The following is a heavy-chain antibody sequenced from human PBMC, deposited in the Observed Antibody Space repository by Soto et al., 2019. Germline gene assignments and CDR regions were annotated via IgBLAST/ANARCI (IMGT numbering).Heavy chain of an antibody. D-gene: IGHD3-22*01. Sequence: QVQLQESGPGLVKPSQTLSLTCTVSGGSIRSGGYYWSWIRQHPGKGLEWIGYIYYSGSTYYNPSRKSRVTISVDTSKNQFSLKLSSVAAADTAVYYCASGYDSSGYDRVSRWCQITLVTASS. CDR2: IYYSGST. CDR1: GGSIRSGGYY. V-gene: IGHV4-31*03. J-gene: IGHJ4*02. CDR3: ASGYDSSGYDRVSR.